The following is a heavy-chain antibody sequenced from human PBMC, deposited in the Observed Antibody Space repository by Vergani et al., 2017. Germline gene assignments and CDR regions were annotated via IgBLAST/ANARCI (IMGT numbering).Heavy chain of an antibody. CDR1: GFTFSSYA. CDR2: IYSGGST. J-gene: IGHJ4*02. CDR3: ARQHSPLYGDXFDY. Sequence: EVQLLESGGGLVQPGGSLRLSCAASGFTFSSYAMSWVRQAPGKGLEWVSAIYSGGSTYYADSVKGRFTISRDNSKNTLYLQMNSLRAEDTAVYYCARQHSPLYGDXFDYWGQGTLVTVSS. V-gene: IGHV3-23*05. D-gene: IGHD4-17*01.